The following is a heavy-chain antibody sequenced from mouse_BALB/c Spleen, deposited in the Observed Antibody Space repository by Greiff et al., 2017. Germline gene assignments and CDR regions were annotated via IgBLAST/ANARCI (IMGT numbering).Heavy chain of an antibody. D-gene: IGHD1-1*01. Sequence: VKLMESGPGLVAPSQSLSITCTVSGFSLTGYGVNWVRQPPGKGLEWLGMIWGDGSTDYNSALKSRLSISKDNSKSQVFLKMNSLQTDDTARYYCATNPSYYYDSSGAMDYWGQGTSVTVSS. CDR1: GFSLTGYG. CDR3: ATNPSYYYDSSGAMDY. V-gene: IGHV2-6-7*01. J-gene: IGHJ4*01. CDR2: IWGDGST.